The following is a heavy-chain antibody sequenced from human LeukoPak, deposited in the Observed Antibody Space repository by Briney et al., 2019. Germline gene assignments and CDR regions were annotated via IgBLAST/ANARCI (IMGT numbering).Heavy chain of an antibody. CDR2: IKTDGSEK. V-gene: IGHV3-7*04. D-gene: IGHD6-19*01. J-gene: IGHJ4*02. CDR3: VRDWPGADSMGGDY. Sequence: GESLKISCAASGFTFSSYWMSWVRQAPGKGLEWVANIKTDGSEKSYVDSVKGRFTISRDNAKNSLYLQMNSLRAEDTAVYYCVRDWPGADSMGGDYWGQGTLVTVSS. CDR1: GFTFSSYW.